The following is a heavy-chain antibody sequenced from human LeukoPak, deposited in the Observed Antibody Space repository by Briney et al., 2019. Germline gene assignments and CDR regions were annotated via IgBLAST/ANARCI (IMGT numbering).Heavy chain of an antibody. Sequence: GGSLRLSCAASAFSFNNYAMTWVRQAPGKGLEWVSGTSGDGGTTSYADSVKGRFTISRDNSKNTLYLQMNSLRAEDTAVYYCAKATVTRSAFDIWGQGTMVTVSS. CDR2: TSGDGGTT. CDR1: AFSFNNYA. J-gene: IGHJ3*02. V-gene: IGHV3-23*01. CDR3: AKATVTRSAFDI.